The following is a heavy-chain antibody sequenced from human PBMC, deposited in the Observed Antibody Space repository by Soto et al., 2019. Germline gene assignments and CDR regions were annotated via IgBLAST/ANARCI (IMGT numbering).Heavy chain of an antibody. CDR3: SKWSGFGDA. D-gene: IGHD2-15*01. Sequence: EVQLLESGGGLVRPGGSLRLSCVASGFDFSSNSMTWARQAPGKGLEWVGGIRRTGDITLYRDSVKGRFTISRDISKSTLFLQMNRLRVEDTAMYFCSKWSGFGDAWGQGTLVTVS. V-gene: IGHV3-23*01. CDR2: IRRTGDIT. CDR1: GFDFSSNS. J-gene: IGHJ5*02.